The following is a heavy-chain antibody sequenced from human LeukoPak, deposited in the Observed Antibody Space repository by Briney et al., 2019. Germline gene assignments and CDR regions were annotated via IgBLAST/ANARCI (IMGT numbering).Heavy chain of an antibody. J-gene: IGHJ6*02. CDR2: IRSNAYGGTK. Sequence: PGRSLRLSCTASGFTSSDYAMSWVRQAPGKGLEWVGFIRSNAYGGTKEYAASVRGRFTISRDDSKSIAYLQMSSLKTEDTAVYYCARVGYYYYGMDVWGQGTTVTVSS. V-gene: IGHV3-49*04. CDR3: ARVGYYYYGMDV. CDR1: GFTSSDYA.